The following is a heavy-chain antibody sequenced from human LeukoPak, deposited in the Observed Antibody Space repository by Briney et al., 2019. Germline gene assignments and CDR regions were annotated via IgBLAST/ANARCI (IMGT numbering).Heavy chain of an antibody. D-gene: IGHD2-8*01. J-gene: IGHJ5*02. V-gene: IGHV4-4*07. Sequence: PSETLSLTCTVSGGSISSYYWSWIRQPAGKGLEWIGRIYTSGSTYYNPSLKSRVTISVDRSKNQFSLKLSSVTAADTAVYYCARVDCTNGVCYPPGNWFDPWGQGTLVTVSS. CDR1: GGSISSYY. CDR3: ARVDCTNGVCYPPGNWFDP. CDR2: IYTSGST.